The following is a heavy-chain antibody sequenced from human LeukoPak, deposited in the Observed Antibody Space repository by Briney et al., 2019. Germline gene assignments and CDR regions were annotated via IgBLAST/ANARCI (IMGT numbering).Heavy chain of an antibody. D-gene: IGHD2-15*01. CDR2: INHSGST. CDR1: GGSFSGYY. V-gene: IGHV4-34*01. Sequence: PSETLSPTCAVYGGSFSGYYWSWIRQPPGKGLEWIGEINHSGSTNYNPSLKSRVTISVDTSKNQFSLKLSSVTAADTAVYYCARGCSGGSCYRAWFDPWGQGTLVTVSS. CDR3: ARGCSGGSCYRAWFDP. J-gene: IGHJ5*02.